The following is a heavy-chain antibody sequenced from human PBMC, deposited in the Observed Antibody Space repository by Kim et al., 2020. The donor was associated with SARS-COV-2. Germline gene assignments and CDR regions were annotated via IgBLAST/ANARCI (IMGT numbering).Heavy chain of an antibody. CDR1: GGSISSGSYY. D-gene: IGHD4-17*01. CDR2: IYTSGST. CDR3: ARDKEATTVTREYQTDAFDI. Sequence: SETLSLTCTVSGGSISSGSYYWSWIRQPAGKGLEWIGRIYTSGSTNYNPSLKSRVTISVDTSKNQFSLKLSSVTAADTAVYYCARDKEATTVTREYQTDAFDIWGQGTMVTVSS. J-gene: IGHJ3*02. V-gene: IGHV4-61*02.